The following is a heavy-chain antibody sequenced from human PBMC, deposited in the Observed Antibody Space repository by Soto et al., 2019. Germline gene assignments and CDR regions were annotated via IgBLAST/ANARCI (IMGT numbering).Heavy chain of an antibody. CDR2: IIPILGIA. CDR3: ARDGPIVVGPAAMYY. CDR1: GGTFSSYT. D-gene: IGHD2-2*01. J-gene: IGHJ4*02. V-gene: IGHV1-69*08. Sequence: QVQLVQSGAEVKKPGSSVTVSCKASGGTFSSYTISWVRQAPGQGLEWMGRIIPILGIANYGQKFQGRVTITADKSTSTAYMELSSLSSEDTDVYYCARDGPIVVGPAAMYYWGQGTLVTVSS.